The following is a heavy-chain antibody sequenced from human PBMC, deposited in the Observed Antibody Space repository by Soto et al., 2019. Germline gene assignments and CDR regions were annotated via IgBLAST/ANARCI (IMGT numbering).Heavy chain of an antibody. CDR3: VKDLEGDYKGRRGFEI. CDR1: GFTFSRNA. Sequence: GGSLSLSCSAYGFTFSRNAFHWLRQAPGKGLKYVSAINNNGGSTYYADPVKGRFTIARDNSKNTLYLQMSSLGTEDAAIYYCVKDLEGDYKGRRGFEIWGQGTLVTVSS. CDR2: INNNGGST. V-gene: IGHV3-64D*06. D-gene: IGHD4-17*01. J-gene: IGHJ3*02.